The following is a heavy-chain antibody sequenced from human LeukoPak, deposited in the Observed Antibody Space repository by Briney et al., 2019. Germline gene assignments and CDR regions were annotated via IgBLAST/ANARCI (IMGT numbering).Heavy chain of an antibody. Sequence: GGSLRLSCAASGFTFSSYSMNWVRQAPGKGLEWVSSMTSSRYIYYADSVKGRFTISRDDANNLVFLQMHSLRAEDTAIYYCTRDQFFDYDNDDAFDVWGQGTKVIVSS. V-gene: IGHV3-21*04. CDR1: GFTFSSYS. J-gene: IGHJ3*01. CDR3: TRDQFFDYDNDDAFDV. D-gene: IGHD3-22*01. CDR2: MTSSRYI.